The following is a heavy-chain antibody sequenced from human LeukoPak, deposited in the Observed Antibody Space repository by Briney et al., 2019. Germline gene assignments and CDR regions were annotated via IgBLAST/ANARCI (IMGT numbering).Heavy chain of an antibody. CDR1: GASISSSSYY. Sequence: SGTLSLTCTVSGASISSSSYYWGWLRPPPGKGLEWVGSIYYSGSTYYNPSLKRRVTIYVATNKKQFSLKLSSVTAADAAVYYCARHGGLAYYDFWSGSRHYFDYWGQGTLVTVSS. CDR3: ARHGGLAYYDFWSGSRHYFDY. J-gene: IGHJ4*02. D-gene: IGHD3-3*01. CDR2: IYYSGST. V-gene: IGHV4-39*01.